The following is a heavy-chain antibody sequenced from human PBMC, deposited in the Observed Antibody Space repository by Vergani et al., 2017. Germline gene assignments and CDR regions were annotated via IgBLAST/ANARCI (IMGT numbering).Heavy chain of an antibody. CDR2: IRYDGTKR. CDR1: GFTFRIYG. J-gene: IGHJ4*02. CDR3: ARDGMCGYIVVVPAATYYFDY. D-gene: IGHD2-2*01. V-gene: IGHV3-30*02. Sequence: QVQLVESGGGVVQPGGSLRLSCIASGFTFRIYGMHWVRQAPGKGLEWVAFIRYDGTKRFYGDSVKGRFTISRDNSQTTVFLQMNSLRADDSAVYYCARDGMCGYIVVVPAATYYFDYWGQGTLVTVSS.